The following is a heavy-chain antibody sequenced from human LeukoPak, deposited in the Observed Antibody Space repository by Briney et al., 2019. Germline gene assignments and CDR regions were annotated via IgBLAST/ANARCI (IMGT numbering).Heavy chain of an antibody. CDR2: IFYSGST. D-gene: IGHD1-26*01. CDR3: ARHQSGSYPPYSMDV. Sequence: KASETLSLTCTVSGGSNSSGSFYWGWIRQPPGKGLEWIGSIFYSGSTYYNPSLKSRVTISVDTSSNHFSLKLSSVTAADTAVYYCARHQSGSYPPYSMDVWGKGTTVIVSS. V-gene: IGHV4-39*01. CDR1: GGSNSSGSFY. J-gene: IGHJ6*03.